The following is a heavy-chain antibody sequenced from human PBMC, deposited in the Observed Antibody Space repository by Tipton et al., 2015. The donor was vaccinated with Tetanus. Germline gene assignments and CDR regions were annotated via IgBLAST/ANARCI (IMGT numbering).Heavy chain of an antibody. D-gene: IGHD2-15*01. V-gene: IGHV3-49*03. CDR2: IRSSAYGATT. CDR1: GFSFGDYA. CDR3: SRDPNVDVVVVEPYDAFDI. J-gene: IGHJ3*02. Sequence: RSLRLSCTASGFSFGDYAMSWFRQAPGKGLEWVGFIRSSAYGATTAYAASVKGRFTISRDDSKSVAYLQMNSLKTEDTAVYYCSRDPNVDVVVVEPYDAFDIWGQGTMVTVSS.